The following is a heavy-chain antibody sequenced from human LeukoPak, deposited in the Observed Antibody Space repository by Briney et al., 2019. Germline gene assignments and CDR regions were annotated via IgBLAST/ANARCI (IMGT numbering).Heavy chain of an antibody. CDR3: TRALGSDY. CDR2: INPNSGGT. Sequence: ASVKVSCKASGYTFTDYYMNWVRQAPGQGLEWMGRINPNSGGTHYAQKFQGRVTMTRDTSITTAYMELSSLRSDDTAMYYCTRALGSDYWGQGTLVTVSS. CDR1: GYTFTDYY. D-gene: IGHD1-26*01. V-gene: IGHV1-2*06. J-gene: IGHJ4*02.